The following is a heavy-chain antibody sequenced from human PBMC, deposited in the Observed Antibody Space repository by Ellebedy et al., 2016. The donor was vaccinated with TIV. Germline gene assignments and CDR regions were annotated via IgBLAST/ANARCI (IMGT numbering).Heavy chain of an antibody. D-gene: IGHD4-11*01. Sequence: GESLKISCAASGFTFSDYYMSWIRQAPGKGLEWVSYISSSGSTIYYADSVKGRFTISRDNAKNSLYLQMNSLRAEDTAVYYCARFAMTTVTNYYYYGMDVWGQGTTVTVSS. V-gene: IGHV3-11*01. CDR1: GFTFSDYY. J-gene: IGHJ6*02. CDR3: ARFAMTTVTNYYYYGMDV. CDR2: ISSSGSTI.